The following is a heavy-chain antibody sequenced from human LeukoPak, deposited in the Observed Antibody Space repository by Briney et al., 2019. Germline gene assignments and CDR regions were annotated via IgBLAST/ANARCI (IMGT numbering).Heavy chain of an antibody. Sequence: SDTLSLTCTVSGGSISSYYWSWIRQPPGKGLEGIGYIYYSGSTNYNPSLKSRVTISVDPSKNQFYLELSSLTGADTAVYYWGRHGLAEVTTFYTDWGQGTLVTVSS. CDR1: GGSISSYY. CDR2: IYYSGST. CDR3: GRHGLAEVTTFYTD. V-gene: IGHV4-59*08. D-gene: IGHD4-17*01. J-gene: IGHJ4*02.